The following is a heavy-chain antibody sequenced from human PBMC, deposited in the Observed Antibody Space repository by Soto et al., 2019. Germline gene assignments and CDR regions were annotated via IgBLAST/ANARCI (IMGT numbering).Heavy chain of an antibody. J-gene: IGHJ6*03. Sequence: QVQLVESGGGVVQPGRSLRLSCAASGFTFSSYGMHWVRQAPGKGLEWVAVISYDGSNKYYADSVKGRFTISRDNSKNTLYLQMNSLRAEDTAVYYCAKKALLDYYYYYYMDVWGIGTTVTVSS. CDR1: GFTFSSYG. CDR3: AKKALLDYYYYYYMDV. D-gene: IGHD1-1*01. V-gene: IGHV3-30*18. CDR2: ISYDGSNK.